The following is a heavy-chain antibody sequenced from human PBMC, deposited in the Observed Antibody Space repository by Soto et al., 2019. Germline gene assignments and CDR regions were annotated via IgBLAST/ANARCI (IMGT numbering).Heavy chain of an antibody. D-gene: IGHD3-22*01. V-gene: IGHV1-46*03. J-gene: IGHJ4*02. Sequence: ASVKVSCKASGYSFTNYDIHWVRQAPGQGLEWMGIINPSGGSTSYAQKFQGRVTMTRDTSTSAVYMELSSLRSEDTAVYYCARAASGYYFLPFYDYWGQGTLVTVSS. CDR3: ARAASGYYFLPFYDY. CDR1: GYSFTNYD. CDR2: INPSGGST.